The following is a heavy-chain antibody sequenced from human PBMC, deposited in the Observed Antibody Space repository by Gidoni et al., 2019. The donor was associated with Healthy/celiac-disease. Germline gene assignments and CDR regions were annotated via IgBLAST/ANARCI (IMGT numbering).Heavy chain of an antibody. CDR2: INHSGST. V-gene: IGHV4-34*01. CDR3: ARANVLRYFDWLSGMDV. CDR1: GGSFSRYY. J-gene: IGHJ6*02. D-gene: IGHD3-9*01. Sequence: QVQLQQWGAGLLKPSETLSLTCTVYGGSFSRYYWSWIRQTPGKGLEWIGEINHSGSTNYNPSLKSRVTISVDTSKNQFSLKLSSVTAADTAVYYCARANVLRYFDWLSGMDVWGQGTTVTVSS.